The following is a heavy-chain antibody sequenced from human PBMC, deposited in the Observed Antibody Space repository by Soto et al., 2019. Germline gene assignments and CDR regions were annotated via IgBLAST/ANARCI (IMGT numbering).Heavy chain of an antibody. D-gene: IGHD3-22*01. J-gene: IGHJ3*02. V-gene: IGHV3-74*01. CDR3: GSDSSGTRSYDAFDI. Sequence: GGSLRLSCAASRFTFSSYWMXWVSQAPGKGLVWVSRINSDGSSTSYADSVKGRFTISRDNAKNTLYLQMNSLRAEDTAVYYCGSDSSGTRSYDAFDIWXQGTMVTVSS. CDR2: INSDGSST. CDR1: RFTFSSYW.